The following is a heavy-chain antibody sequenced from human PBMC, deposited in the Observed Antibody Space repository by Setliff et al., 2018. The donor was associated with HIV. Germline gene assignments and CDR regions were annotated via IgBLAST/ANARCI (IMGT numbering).Heavy chain of an antibody. V-gene: IGHV4-59*11. CDR3: ARDGGPDAYGGNSESWYFDL. CDR1: GASIRGHY. J-gene: IGHJ2*01. CDR2: IYYSGNT. Sequence: SETLSLTCSVSGASIRGHYWSWIRQSPGKGLEWIGNIYYSGNTNYNPSFKSRVTISVDTSKNQFSLRVNSVTAADTAVYYCARDGGPDAYGGNSESWYFDLWGRGTLVTVSS. D-gene: IGHD4-17*01.